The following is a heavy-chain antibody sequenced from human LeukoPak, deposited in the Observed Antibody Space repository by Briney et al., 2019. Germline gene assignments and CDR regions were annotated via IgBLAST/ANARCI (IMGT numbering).Heavy chain of an antibody. CDR1: GFTFSGYA. V-gene: IGHV3-23*01. J-gene: IGHJ5*02. Sequence: GGSLRLSCAASGFTFSGYAMGWVRQAPGKWLEWVSAISGSGGSTYYADSVKGRFTISRDNSKNTLYLQMNSLRAEDMAVYYCAKIYPPRPVRPSTNWFDPWGQGTLVTVSS. CDR3: AKIYPPRPVRPSTNWFDP. CDR2: ISGSGGST. D-gene: IGHD3-10*01.